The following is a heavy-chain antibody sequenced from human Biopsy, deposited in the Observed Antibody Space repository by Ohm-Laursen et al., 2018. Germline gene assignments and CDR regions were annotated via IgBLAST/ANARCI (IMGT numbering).Heavy chain of an antibody. CDR2: INPGGNST. CDR3: ALASFDY. Sequence: ASVKVSCKASGYTFTTYYIHWVRQAPGQGLKWMGIINPGGNSTAYTQNFQGRVTMTLDTSTTTVYMELSSLRSEDTAVYYCALASFDYWGQGTLVTVPS. CDR1: GYTFTTYY. V-gene: IGHV1-46*01. J-gene: IGHJ4*02.